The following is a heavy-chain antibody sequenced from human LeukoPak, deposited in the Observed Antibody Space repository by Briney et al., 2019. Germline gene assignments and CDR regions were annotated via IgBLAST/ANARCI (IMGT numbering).Heavy chain of an antibody. CDR1: GSNFSSYG. V-gene: IGHV3-33*01. Sequence: PGGSLRLSCAASGSNFSSYGMHWVRQAPGKGLEWVTSIWFDGSNIHYADSVKGRVIISRDNSKSALYLQMNSLRAEDTAIYYCARDSLPMAVTGPFDHWGQGALVTVSS. CDR2: IWFDGSNI. D-gene: IGHD6-19*01. J-gene: IGHJ4*02. CDR3: ARDSLPMAVTGPFDH.